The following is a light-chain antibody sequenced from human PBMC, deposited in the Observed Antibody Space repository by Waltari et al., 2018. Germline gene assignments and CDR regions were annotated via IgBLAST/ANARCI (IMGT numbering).Light chain of an antibody. Sequence: SALTQPASGSGPPGQSIPISRTGTTSAFGHFYIGSWYQQHPRKAPKPLICEVIKRPSGVSSRFSGSKSGNTASLTISGLQAEDEADYYCCSYAGLGTYVFGSGTKVTVL. V-gene: IGLV2-23*02. CDR3: CSYAGLGTYV. J-gene: IGLJ1*01. CDR1: TSAFGHFYI. CDR2: EVI.